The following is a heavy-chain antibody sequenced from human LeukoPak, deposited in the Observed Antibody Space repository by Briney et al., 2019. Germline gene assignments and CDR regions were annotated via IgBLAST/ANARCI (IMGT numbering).Heavy chain of an antibody. D-gene: IGHD2-2*01. CDR1: GFTFSSYA. J-gene: IGHJ4*02. Sequence: GGSLRLSWAASGFTFSSYAMSWVRQVPGKGLEWVSALSDSGGSTYYADSVKGRFTISRDNSKNTLYLQMNSLRAEDTAVYYCAKRYCTTSSCSLFDYWGQGTLVTVSS. CDR2: LSDSGGST. V-gene: IGHV3-23*01. CDR3: AKRYCTTSSCSLFDY.